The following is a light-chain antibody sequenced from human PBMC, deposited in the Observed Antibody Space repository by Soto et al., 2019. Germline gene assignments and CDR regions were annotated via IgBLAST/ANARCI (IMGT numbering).Light chain of an antibody. CDR1: QDIGKD. CDR3: LQDYNYPRT. V-gene: IGKV1-6*01. J-gene: IGKJ1*01. CDR2: VAS. Sequence: AIQMTQSPLSLSASVGDRVTITCRASQDIGKDLGWYQQKPGEAPELLISVASTLESGVLSRFSGSGSGTDFSLTISSLQPEDFATYYCLQDYNYPRTFGQGTKVEIK.